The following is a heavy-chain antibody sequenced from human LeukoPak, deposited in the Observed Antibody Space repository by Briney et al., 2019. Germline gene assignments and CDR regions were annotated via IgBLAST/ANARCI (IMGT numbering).Heavy chain of an antibody. Sequence: ASVNVSCKTSGYTFTSYAMHWVRQAPGQRLEWMGCINGDNGDTQFSRKFQGRVTITRDTSASTAYMELSSLTSEDMAVFYCARGGPNNSGWILDFWGQGTLVSVSS. CDR1: GYTFTSYA. J-gene: IGHJ4*02. V-gene: IGHV1-3*03. CDR2: INGDNGDT. D-gene: IGHD6-19*01. CDR3: ARGGPNNSGWILDF.